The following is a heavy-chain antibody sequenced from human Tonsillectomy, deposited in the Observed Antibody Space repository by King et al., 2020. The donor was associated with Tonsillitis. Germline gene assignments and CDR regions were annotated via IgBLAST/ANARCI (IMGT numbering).Heavy chain of an antibody. V-gene: IGHV3-23*04. CDR1: GFTFSSYA. Sequence: VQLVESGGDLVQPGGSLRLSCAASGFTFSSYAMSWVRQAPGKGLEWVSTISGSGGSTYYGDSVKGRFTISRDNSKNTLYLQMNSLRDEDTAVYYCAKGAPGIAVAGSGAFDYWGQGTVVTVPS. CDR2: ISGSGGST. D-gene: IGHD6-19*01. J-gene: IGHJ4*02. CDR3: AKGAPGIAVAGSGAFDY.